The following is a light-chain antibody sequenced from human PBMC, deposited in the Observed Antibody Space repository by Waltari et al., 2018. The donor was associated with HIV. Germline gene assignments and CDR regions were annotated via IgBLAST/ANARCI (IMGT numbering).Light chain of an antibody. J-gene: IGLJ1*01. CDR2: DVS. V-gene: IGLV2-14*03. CDR1: SSDVGGYNY. CDR3: SSYTSSSTLV. Sequence: SSDVGGYNYVSWYQQHPGKAPKLMIYDVSNRPSGVSNRFSGSKSGNTASLTISGLQAEDEADYYCSSYTSSSTLVFGTGTKVTVL.